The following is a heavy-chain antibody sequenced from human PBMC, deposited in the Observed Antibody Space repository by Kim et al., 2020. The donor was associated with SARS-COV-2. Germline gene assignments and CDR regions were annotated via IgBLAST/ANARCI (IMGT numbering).Heavy chain of an antibody. Sequence: LSLTCVGSGFTFSDVYMSWIRQAPGKGLECVSYIDGSGGVISYAASVKGRFTISRDNARNSLFLEMNSLRAEDSALYYCARDPNRIDYWGQGTLVTVST. J-gene: IGHJ4*02. CDR3: ARDPNRIDY. CDR2: IDGSGGVI. V-gene: IGHV3-11*01. CDR1: GFTFSDVY.